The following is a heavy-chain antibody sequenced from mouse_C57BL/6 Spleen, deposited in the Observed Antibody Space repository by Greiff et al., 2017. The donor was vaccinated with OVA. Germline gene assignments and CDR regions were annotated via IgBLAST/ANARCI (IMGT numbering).Heavy chain of an antibody. D-gene: IGHD4-1*01. J-gene: IGHJ3*01. CDR3: ASSNWAFAY. Sequence: EVQLVESGGGLVKPGGSLKLSCAASGFTFNSYAMSWVRQTPEKRLEWVATISDGGSYTYYPDNVKGRFTISRDNAKNNLYLQMSHLKSEDTAMYYCASSNWAFAYWGQGTLGTVSA. CDR1: GFTFNSYA. V-gene: IGHV5-4*01. CDR2: ISDGGSYT.